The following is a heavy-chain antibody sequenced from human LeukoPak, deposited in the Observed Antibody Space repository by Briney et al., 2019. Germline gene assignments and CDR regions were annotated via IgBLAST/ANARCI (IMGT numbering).Heavy chain of an antibody. V-gene: IGHV4-30-2*01. D-gene: IGHD6-13*01. CDR2: IYHSGST. J-gene: IGHJ5*02. CDR1: GGSISSGGYS. Sequence: HPSETLSLTCAVSGGSISSGGYSWSWIPQPPGQGREWIGYIYHSGSTYYNPSLKSRVTISVDRSKTQFSLKLSSVTAADTAVYYCARVAASNWFDPWGQGTLVTVSS. CDR3: ARVAASNWFDP.